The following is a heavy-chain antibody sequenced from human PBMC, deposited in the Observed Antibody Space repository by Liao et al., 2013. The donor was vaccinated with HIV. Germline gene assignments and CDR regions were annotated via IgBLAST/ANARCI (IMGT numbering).Heavy chain of an antibody. CDR2: VNFSGST. Sequence: QVQLQQWGAGLLKPSETLSLTCAVYGGSFSGYYWSWIRQPPGKGLEWIGYVNFSGSTKYNPSLRSRVSISMDMSKKHFSLKLSSVTAADTAVYYCARGVGKVGAVWAWGRPRNGYDVFENWGQGTRVIVSS. J-gene: IGHJ3*02. D-gene: IGHD1-26*01. CDR3: ARGVGKVGAVWAWGRPRNGYDVFEN. V-gene: IGHV4-34*01. CDR1: GGSFSGYY.